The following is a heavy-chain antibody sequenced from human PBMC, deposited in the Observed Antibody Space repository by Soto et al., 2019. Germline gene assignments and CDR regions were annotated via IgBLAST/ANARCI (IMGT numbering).Heavy chain of an antibody. CDR3: ARGGYSGTYYFDY. D-gene: IGHD5-12*01. V-gene: IGHV3-33*01. CDR2: IWYDGNNK. J-gene: IGHJ4*02. CDR1: GFTFSSYG. Sequence: PGGSLRLSCAASGFTFSSYGMHWVRQAPGKGLEWVAVIWYDGNNKYYVDSVKGRFTISRDNSKNTLYLQMSSLRAEDTAVYYCARGGYSGTYYFDYWGQGTLVTVSS.